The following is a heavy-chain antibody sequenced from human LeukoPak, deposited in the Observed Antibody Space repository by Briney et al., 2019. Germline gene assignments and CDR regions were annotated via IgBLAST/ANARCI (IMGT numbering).Heavy chain of an antibody. V-gene: IGHV3-30*03. D-gene: IGHD3-3*01. Sequence: GGSLRLSCAASGFTFSSSGMHWVRQAPGKGLEWVAVISYDGSNKYYADSVKGRFTFSRDNSKNTLYLQMNSLRAEDTAVYYCARGLPYYDFWSGYYPDYWGQGTLVTVSS. CDR1: GFTFSSSG. J-gene: IGHJ4*02. CDR3: ARGLPYYDFWSGYYPDY. CDR2: ISYDGSNK.